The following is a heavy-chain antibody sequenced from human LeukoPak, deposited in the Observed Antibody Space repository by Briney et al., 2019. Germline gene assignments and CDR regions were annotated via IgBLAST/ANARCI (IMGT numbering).Heavy chain of an antibody. D-gene: IGHD1-26*01. CDR1: GFTFSYYA. J-gene: IGHJ4*02. CDR2: ISGSGAGT. CDR3: AKLVASASMI. Sequence: PGGSLRLSCAASGFTFSYYAMIWVRQAPGKWLEWVSAISGSGAGTYYADSVKGRFTISRDNSRNTLYLQMNSLRPEDTAVYFCAKLVASASMIWGRGTLVTVSS. V-gene: IGHV3-23*01.